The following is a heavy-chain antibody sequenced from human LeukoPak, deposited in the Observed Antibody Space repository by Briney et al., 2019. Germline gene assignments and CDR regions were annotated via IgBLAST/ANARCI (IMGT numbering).Heavy chain of an antibody. Sequence: GESLKISCMGSGYSFTSYSIGWVRQITGKGLEWMWTINPGASDTRYSPSFQGQVTISADKSISPAYLQWSSLKASDTAMYDCARLIAARPPWFDPWGQGTLVTVSS. D-gene: IGHD6-6*01. J-gene: IGHJ5*02. V-gene: IGHV5-51*01. CDR3: ARLIAARPPWFDP. CDR2: INPGASDT. CDR1: GYSFTSYS.